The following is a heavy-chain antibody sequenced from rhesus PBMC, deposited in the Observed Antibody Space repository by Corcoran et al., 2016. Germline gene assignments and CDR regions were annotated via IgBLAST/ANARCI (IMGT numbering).Heavy chain of an antibody. CDR2: ILGSGGIT. D-gene: IGHD2-21*01. Sequence: QLQLQESGPGLVKPSETLSLACAVSGGSFSNNYWVWIRQPPGKGLEWIGRILGSGGITEYNPSLNSRVTIATDTSKNQFSLKLTSVTAADTAVYFCARGCAGSGCPLVHIDFWGQGFLVTVSS. J-gene: IGHJ4*01. CDR3: ARGCAGSGCPLVHIDF. CDR1: GGSFSNNY. V-gene: IGHV4-173*01.